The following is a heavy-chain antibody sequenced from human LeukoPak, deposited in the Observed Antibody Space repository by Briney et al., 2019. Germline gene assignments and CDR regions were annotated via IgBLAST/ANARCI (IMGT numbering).Heavy chain of an antibody. V-gene: IGHV3-21*01. Sequence: NPGGSLRLSCAASGFTFSSYSMNWVRQAPGKGLEWVSFISSSSSYIYYADSVKGRFTISRDNAKNSLYLQMNSLRAEDTAVYYCARDLSNPYYGYVWGSYRSFYYYYGMDVWGQGTTVTVSS. CDR3: ARDLSNPYYGYVWGSYRSFYYYYGMDV. CDR1: GFTFSSYS. J-gene: IGHJ6*02. CDR2: ISSSSSYI. D-gene: IGHD3-16*02.